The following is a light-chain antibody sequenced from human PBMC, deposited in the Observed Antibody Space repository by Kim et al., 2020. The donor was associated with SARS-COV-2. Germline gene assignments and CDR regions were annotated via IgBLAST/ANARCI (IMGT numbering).Light chain of an antibody. CDR3: QHQGSSPPAT. Sequence: EIVLTQSPATLSVSPGERATLSCRASQSISSSYLACYQQKPGQATIHLMYDASSRVTGIPARFSGSGSATTFTLTISRLEPEDFAVYYCQHQGSSPPATFGQGTRLEIK. V-gene: IGKV3-20*01. CDR2: DAS. CDR1: QSISSSY. J-gene: IGKJ5*01.